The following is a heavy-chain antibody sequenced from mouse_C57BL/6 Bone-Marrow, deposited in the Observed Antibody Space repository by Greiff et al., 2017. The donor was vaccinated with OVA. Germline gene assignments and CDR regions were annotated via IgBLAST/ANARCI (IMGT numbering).Heavy chain of an antibody. Sequence: EVQLVESGPGLVKPSQSLSLTCSVTGYSITSGYYWNLIRQFPGNKLEWMGYISYDGSNNYNPSLKNRISITRDTSKNQFFLKLNSVTTEDTATYYCARYGNYVRWYFDVWGTGTTVTVSS. CDR3: ARYGNYVRWYFDV. D-gene: IGHD2-10*02. J-gene: IGHJ1*03. CDR2: ISYDGSN. CDR1: GYSITSGYY. V-gene: IGHV3-6*01.